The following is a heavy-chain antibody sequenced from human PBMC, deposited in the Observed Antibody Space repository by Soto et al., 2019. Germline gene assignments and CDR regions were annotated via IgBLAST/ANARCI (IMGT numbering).Heavy chain of an antibody. J-gene: IGHJ4*02. V-gene: IGHV4-59*08. D-gene: IGHD5-12*01. Sequence: SETLSLTCTVSGGSISSYYWSWIRQPPGKGLEWIGYIYYSGSTNYNPSLKSRVTISVDTSKNQFSLKLSSVTAADTAVYYCARLLSEGSGYDIYYFDYGGQGTLVTVSS. CDR1: GGSISSYY. CDR3: ARLLSEGSGYDIYYFDY. CDR2: IYYSGST.